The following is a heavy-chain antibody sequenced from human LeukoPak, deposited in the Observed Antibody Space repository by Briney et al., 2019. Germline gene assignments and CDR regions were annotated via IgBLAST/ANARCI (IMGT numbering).Heavy chain of an antibody. CDR3: ARVLGSYYIYYFDY. V-gene: IGHV4-31*03. CDR2: IYYSGST. D-gene: IGHD3-10*01. J-gene: IGHJ4*02. CDR1: GGSISSGGYY. Sequence: PSETLSLTCTVSGGSISSGGYYWSWIRQHPGKGLEWIGYIYYSGSTYYNPSLKSRVTISLDTSKNQFSLKLSSVTAADTAVYYCARVLGSYYIYYFDYWGQGTLVTVSS.